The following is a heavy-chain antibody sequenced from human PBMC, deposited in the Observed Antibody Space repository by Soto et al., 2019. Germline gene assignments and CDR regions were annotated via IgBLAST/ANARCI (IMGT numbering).Heavy chain of an antibody. Sequence: AASVKVSCKASGGTFSSYAISWVRQAPGQGLEWMGGIIPIFGTANYARKFQGRVTITADESTSTAYMELSSLRSEDTAVYYCASSPPYCSSTSCYKGYYFDYWGQGTLVTVSS. CDR1: GGTFSSYA. CDR3: ASSPPYCSSTSCYKGYYFDY. CDR2: IIPIFGTA. V-gene: IGHV1-69*13. J-gene: IGHJ4*02. D-gene: IGHD2-2*02.